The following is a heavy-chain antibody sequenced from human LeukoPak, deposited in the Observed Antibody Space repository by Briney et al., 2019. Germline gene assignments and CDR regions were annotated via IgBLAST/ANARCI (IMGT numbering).Heavy chain of an antibody. J-gene: IGHJ3*02. V-gene: IGHV3-7*01. Sequence: GGSLRLSCAASGLTFSSYWMSWVRQAPGKGLEWVANIKQDGSEKYYVDSVKGRFTISRDNAKNSLYLQMNSLRAADTAVYYCARFSSSWDAFDIWGQGTMVTVSS. CDR2: IKQDGSEK. CDR1: GLTFSSYW. D-gene: IGHD6-13*01. CDR3: ARFSSSWDAFDI.